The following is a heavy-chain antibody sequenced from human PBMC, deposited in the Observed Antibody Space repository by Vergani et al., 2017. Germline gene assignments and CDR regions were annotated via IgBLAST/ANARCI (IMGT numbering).Heavy chain of an antibody. Sequence: QVQLQESGPGLVKPSQTLSLTCTVSGGSISSGGYYWSWIRQPPGKGLEWIGYIYYSGSTYYNPSLKSRVTISVDTSKNQFSLKLSSVTAADTAVYYCARTGPYDILTGYYNYFDYWGQGTLVTVSS. V-gene: IGHV4-31*03. CDR3: ARTGPYDILTGYYNYFDY. J-gene: IGHJ4*02. CDR1: GGSISSGGYY. D-gene: IGHD3-9*01. CDR2: IYYSGST.